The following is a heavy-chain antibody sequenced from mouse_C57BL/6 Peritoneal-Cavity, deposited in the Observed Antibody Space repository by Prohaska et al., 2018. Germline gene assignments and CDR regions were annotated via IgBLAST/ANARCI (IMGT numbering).Heavy chain of an antibody. V-gene: IGHV11-2*01. Sequence: EVQLLETGGGLVQPGGSRGLSCEGSGFTFSGFWMSWVRQTPGKTLEWIGDINSDGSEINYAPSIKDRFTIFRDNDKSTLYLEMSNVRSEDTATYFCMRYGLRYWYVDVWGTGTTVTVSS. J-gene: IGHJ1*03. CDR1: GFTFSGFW. CDR3: MRYGLRYWYVDV. CDR2: INSDGSEI. D-gene: IGHD3-1*01.